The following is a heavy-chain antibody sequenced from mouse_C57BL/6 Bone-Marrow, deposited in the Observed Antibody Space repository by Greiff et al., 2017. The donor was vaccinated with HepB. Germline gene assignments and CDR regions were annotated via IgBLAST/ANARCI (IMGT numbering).Heavy chain of an antibody. Sequence: QVQLQQPGAELVKPGASVKLSCKASGYTFTSYWMHWVKQRPGQGLEWIGMIHPNSGSTNYNEKFKSKATLTVDKSSSTAYMQLSSLTSEDSAVYYCARNSMTTVVAHWYFDVWGTGTTVTVSS. CDR2: IHPNSGST. D-gene: IGHD1-1*01. CDR1: GYTFTSYW. J-gene: IGHJ1*03. CDR3: ARNSMTTVVAHWYFDV. V-gene: IGHV1-64*01.